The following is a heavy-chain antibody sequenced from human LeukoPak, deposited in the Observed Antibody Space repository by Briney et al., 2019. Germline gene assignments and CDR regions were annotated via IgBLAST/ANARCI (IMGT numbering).Heavy chain of an antibody. CDR3: ARGRIAAPDYYFDY. Sequence: GGSLRLSCAASGFTVSSNYMSWVRQAPGKGLEWVSVIYSGGDTYYADSAKGRFTISRDNSKNTLYLQMNSLRAEDTAVYYCARGRIAAPDYYFDYWGQGTLVTVSS. CDR1: GFTVSSNY. D-gene: IGHD6-13*01. J-gene: IGHJ4*02. V-gene: IGHV3-53*01. CDR2: IYSGGDT.